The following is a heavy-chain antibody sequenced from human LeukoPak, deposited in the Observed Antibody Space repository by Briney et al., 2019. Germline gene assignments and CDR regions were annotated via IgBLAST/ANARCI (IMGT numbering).Heavy chain of an antibody. Sequence: SETLSLTCAVYGGSFSGYYWSWIRQPPGKGLEWIGEINHSGSTNYNPSLKSRVTISVDTSENQFSLKLSSVTAADTAVYYCARGAPLSGGATNSRAFDIWGQGTMVTVSS. V-gene: IGHV4-34*01. CDR1: GGSFSGYY. CDR2: INHSGST. D-gene: IGHD1-26*01. CDR3: ARGAPLSGGATNSRAFDI. J-gene: IGHJ3*02.